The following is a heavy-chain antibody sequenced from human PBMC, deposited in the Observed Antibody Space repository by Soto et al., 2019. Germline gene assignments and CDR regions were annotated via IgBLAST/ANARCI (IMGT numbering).Heavy chain of an antibody. V-gene: IGHV4-39*02. J-gene: IGHJ1*01. Sequence: PSETLSLTCTVSGDSISTRSNYWAWIRQPPGKGLEWIGSIYYTGGTYYNPSLMSRVTLFLDTSKNQFSLNLNSVTAADTAVYYCAREGPPIRAHNPPEYFQHWGQGTPVTVSS. CDR3: AREGPPIRAHNPPEYFQH. CDR1: GDSISTRSNY. CDR2: IYYTGGT.